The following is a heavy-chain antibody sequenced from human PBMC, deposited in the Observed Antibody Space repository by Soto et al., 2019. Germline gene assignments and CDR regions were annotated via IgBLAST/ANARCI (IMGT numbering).Heavy chain of an antibody. V-gene: IGHV4-30-4*01. D-gene: IGHD3-22*01. Sequence: SETLSLTCTVSGGSISSGDYYWSWIRQPPGKGLEWIGYMYYSGSTYYNPSLKSRLTISVDTSNNQFSLKLSSVTAADTAVYYCARVGRTYYYDGSGYNWFDPWGQGTLVTVS. CDR1: GGSISSGDYY. J-gene: IGHJ5*02. CDR3: ARVGRTYYYDGSGYNWFDP. CDR2: MYYSGST.